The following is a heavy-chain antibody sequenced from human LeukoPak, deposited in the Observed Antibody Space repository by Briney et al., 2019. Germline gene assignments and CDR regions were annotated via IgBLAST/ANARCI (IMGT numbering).Heavy chain of an antibody. CDR2: ISGSGGST. V-gene: IGHV3-23*01. Sequence: GGSLRLSCAASGFTFSSYAMSWVRQAPGKGLEWVSAISGSGGSTYYADSVKGRFTISRDNSKNTLYLQMNSLGVDDTAVYYCVRGGAINNYGSDCWGQGTLATVSS. CDR3: VRGGAINNYGSDC. CDR1: GFTFSSYA. D-gene: IGHD3-10*01. J-gene: IGHJ4*02.